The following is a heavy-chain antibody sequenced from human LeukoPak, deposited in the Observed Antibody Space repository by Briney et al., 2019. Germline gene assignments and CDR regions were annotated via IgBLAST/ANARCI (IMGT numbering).Heavy chain of an antibody. V-gene: IGHV4-59*01. CDR2: IYYSGST. CDR1: GGSISSYY. D-gene: IGHD3-22*01. J-gene: IGHJ1*01. Sequence: PSETLSLTCTVSGGSISSYYRSWIRQPPGKGLEWIGYIYYSGSTNYNPSLKSRVTISVDTSKNQFSLKLSSVTAADTALYYCARGRDSSGYYYEEYFQHWGQGTLVTVSS. CDR3: ARGRDSSGYYYEEYFQH.